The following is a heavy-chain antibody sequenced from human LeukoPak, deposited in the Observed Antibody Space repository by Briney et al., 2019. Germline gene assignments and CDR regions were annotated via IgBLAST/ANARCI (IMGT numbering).Heavy chain of an antibody. V-gene: IGHV1-2*02. D-gene: IGHD3-22*01. CDR1: GYTFTAYY. Sequence: ASVKVSCKASGYTFTAYYVHWVRQAPGQGLEWMGWINPKSGGTNYAQKFQGRVAMTRDTSISTACMELSRLTSDDTAVYFCARVMIKTPEYYFDYWGQGALVTVSS. CDR2: INPKSGGT. CDR3: ARVMIKTPEYYFDY. J-gene: IGHJ4*02.